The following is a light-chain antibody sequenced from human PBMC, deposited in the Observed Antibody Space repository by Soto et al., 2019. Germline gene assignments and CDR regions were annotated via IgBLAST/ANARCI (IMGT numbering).Light chain of an antibody. V-gene: IGKV3-20*01. CDR1: QSVGTY. CDR3: QQYVSIPLT. CDR2: GAS. J-gene: IGKJ4*01. Sequence: DIVLTQSPVTLSLSPGERATLSCRASQSVGTYLAWYQQKPGQAPRLLIYGASSRATGIPDRFSGSGSGTDVTLTISRLEPEDSAVYYCQQYVSIPLTFGGGTKVDIK.